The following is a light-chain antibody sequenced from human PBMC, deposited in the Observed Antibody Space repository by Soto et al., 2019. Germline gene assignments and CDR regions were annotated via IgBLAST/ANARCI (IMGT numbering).Light chain of an antibody. CDR3: QQYNNWPPRYT. CDR2: GAS. Sequence: EIVMTQSPATLSVSPGERATLFCRASQSISSNLAWYRQKPGQAPRLLIYGASTRATGIPARFSGSGSGTEFTLTISSLQSEDFAVYYCQQYNNWPPRYTFGQGTKLEI. V-gene: IGKV3-15*01. J-gene: IGKJ2*01. CDR1: QSISSN.